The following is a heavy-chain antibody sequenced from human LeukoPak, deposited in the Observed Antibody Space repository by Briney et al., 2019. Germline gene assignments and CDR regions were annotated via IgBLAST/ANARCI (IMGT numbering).Heavy chain of an antibody. Sequence: SGTLSLTCTVSGGSISSGGYYWSWIRQHPGKGLEWIGYIYYSGSTYYNPSLKGRVTISVDTSKNQFSLKVSSVTAADTGVYYCASKSTDHGELRFDYWGQGTLVTVSS. CDR2: IYYSGST. CDR1: GGSISSGGYY. V-gene: IGHV4-31*03. CDR3: ASKSTDHGELRFDY. D-gene: IGHD4-17*01. J-gene: IGHJ4*02.